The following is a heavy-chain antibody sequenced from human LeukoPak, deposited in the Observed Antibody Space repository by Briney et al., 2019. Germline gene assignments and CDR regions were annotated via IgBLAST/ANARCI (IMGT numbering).Heavy chain of an antibody. D-gene: IGHD5-12*01. CDR2: IYSGGST. Sequence: GSLRLSCAASGFTVSSNYMSWVRQAPGKGLEWVSVIYSGGSTYYADSVKGRFTISRDNSKNTLYLQMNSLRAEDTAVYYCARDPLYSGYDFAYWGQGTLVTVSS. J-gene: IGHJ4*02. V-gene: IGHV3-53*01. CDR1: GFTVSSNY. CDR3: ARDPLYSGYDFAY.